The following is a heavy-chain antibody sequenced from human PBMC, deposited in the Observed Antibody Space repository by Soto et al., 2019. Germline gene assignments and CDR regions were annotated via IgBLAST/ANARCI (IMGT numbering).Heavy chain of an antibody. Sequence: SETLSLTCSASGCSITRSSHFWGWVRQPPGKGLEWIGTIYFTGNTYYTPSLKSRLTMSIDTSKNEFSLRLNSVTAADTAVYYCAGQTFTIAAASYGRSNWFDPWGPGTLVTVSS. CDR1: GCSITRSSHF. J-gene: IGHJ5*02. CDR2: IYFTGNT. CDR3: AGQTFTIAAASYGRSNWFDP. V-gene: IGHV4-39*01. D-gene: IGHD6-25*01.